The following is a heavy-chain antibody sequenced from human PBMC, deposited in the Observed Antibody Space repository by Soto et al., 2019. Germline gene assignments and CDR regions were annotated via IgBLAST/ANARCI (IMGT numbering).Heavy chain of an antibody. J-gene: IGHJ5*02. D-gene: IGHD3-22*01. CDR3: ARSPPVGIYNDGSGLFDP. CDR2: INTSANYI. Sequence: EVQLVESGGGLVKPGVSLRLSCAASGFTVSRYTMNWVRQAPGKGLEWVSCINTSANYINYADTVKGRITISRDNAKNSMYLQMSSLRDEDTAVYFCARSPPVGIYNDGSGLFDPWGQGTLVTVSS. CDR1: GFTVSRYT. V-gene: IGHV3-21*01.